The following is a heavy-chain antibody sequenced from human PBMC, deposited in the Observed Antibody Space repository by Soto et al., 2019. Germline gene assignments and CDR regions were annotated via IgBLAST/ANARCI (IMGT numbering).Heavy chain of an antibody. J-gene: IGHJ4*02. CDR1: GFTFSSYG. V-gene: IGHV3-30*03. Sequence: PGGSLRLSCAASGFTFSSYGMHWVRQAPGKGLEWVAVISYDGSNKYYADSVKGRFTISRDNSKNTLYLQMNSLRAEDTAVYYCARDRGRSSSGSTRFFDYWGQGTPVTVSS. D-gene: IGHD6-19*01. CDR2: ISYDGSNK. CDR3: ARDRGRSSSGSTRFFDY.